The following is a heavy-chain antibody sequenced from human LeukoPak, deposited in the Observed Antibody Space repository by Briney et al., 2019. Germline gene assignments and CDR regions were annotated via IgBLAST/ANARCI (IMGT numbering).Heavy chain of an antibody. CDR2: IIPIFGTA. D-gene: IGHD2-2*01. V-gene: IGHV1-69*13. Sequence: SVKVSCKVSGYTLTELSMHWVRQAPGQGLEWMGGIIPIFGTANYAQKFQGRVTITADESTSTAYMELSSLRSEDTAVYYCARLIVVVPAAIPRQYYFDYWGQGTLVTVSS. J-gene: IGHJ4*02. CDR3: ARLIVVVPAAIPRQYYFDY. CDR1: GYTLTELS.